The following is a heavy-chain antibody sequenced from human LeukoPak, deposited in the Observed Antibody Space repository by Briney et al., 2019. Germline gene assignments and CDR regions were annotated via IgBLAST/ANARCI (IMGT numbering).Heavy chain of an antibody. D-gene: IGHD5-18*01. Sequence: SVKVSCKASGYTFTGYYMHWVRQAPGQGLEWMGGIIPIFGTANYAQKFQGRVTITADESTSTAYMELSSLRFEDTAVYYCAREGRAGIQLWFVFDPWGQGTLVTVSS. V-gene: IGHV1-69*13. CDR2: IIPIFGTA. CDR1: GYTFTGYY. CDR3: AREGRAGIQLWFVFDP. J-gene: IGHJ5*02.